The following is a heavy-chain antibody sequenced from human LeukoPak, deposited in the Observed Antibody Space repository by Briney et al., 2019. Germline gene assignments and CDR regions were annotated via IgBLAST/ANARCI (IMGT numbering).Heavy chain of an antibody. D-gene: IGHD6-6*01. CDR1: GYTFTSYD. J-gene: IGHJ6*03. CDR3: ARGRRGAARPGYYYYMDV. V-gene: IGHV1-8*01. CDR2: MNPNSGNT. Sequence: VASVKVSCKASGYTFTSYDINWVRQATGQGLEWMGWMNPNSGNTGYAQKFQGRVTMTRNTSISTAYMELSSLRSEDTAVYYCARGRRGAARPGYYYYMDVWGKGTTVTVSS.